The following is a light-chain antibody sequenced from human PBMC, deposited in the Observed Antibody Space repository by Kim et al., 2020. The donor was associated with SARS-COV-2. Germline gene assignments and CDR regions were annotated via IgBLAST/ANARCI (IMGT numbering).Light chain of an antibody. J-gene: IGKJ2*01. Sequence: IVMTQSPLSLTVTPGEPASISCRSAQSLQYSNGDNFLDWYVLKPGQPPQPLIFFGSNRASGVPDRFSGSASGTDFILKISRVEPEDVGVYYCMQVLRAPLSLGQGTKLEI. V-gene: IGKV2-28*01. CDR2: FGS. CDR3: MQVLRAPLS. CDR1: QSLQYSNGDNF.